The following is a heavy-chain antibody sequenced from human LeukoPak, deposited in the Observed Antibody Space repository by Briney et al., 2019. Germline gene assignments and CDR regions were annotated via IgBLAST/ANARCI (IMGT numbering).Heavy chain of an antibody. CDR3: AKVVGYYYDSIDY. J-gene: IGHJ4*02. CDR1: GFTFSSYA. CDR2: ISGSGGST. D-gene: IGHD3-22*01. Sequence: GGSLRLSCAASGFTFSSYAMSWVRQAPGKGLEWVSAISGSGGSTYYADSVKGRFTISRDNSKNMLYLQMNSLRAEDTAVYYCAKVVGYYYDSIDYWGQGTLVTVSS. V-gene: IGHV3-23*01.